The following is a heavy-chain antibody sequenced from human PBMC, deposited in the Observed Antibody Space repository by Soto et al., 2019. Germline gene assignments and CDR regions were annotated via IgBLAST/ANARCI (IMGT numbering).Heavy chain of an antibody. V-gene: IGHV3-72*01. Sequence: PGGSLRLSCAASGFTFSDHYMDWVRQAPGKGLEWVGRIRNKANNYATEYAASVKGRFTISRDDSKNSLYLQMNSLETEDTAVYYCATLPPPYDYGSGSYSKGFDPWVQGTLVTVSS. CDR1: GFTFSDHY. D-gene: IGHD3-10*01. J-gene: IGHJ5*02. CDR2: IRNKANNYAT. CDR3: ATLPPPYDYGSGSYSKGFDP.